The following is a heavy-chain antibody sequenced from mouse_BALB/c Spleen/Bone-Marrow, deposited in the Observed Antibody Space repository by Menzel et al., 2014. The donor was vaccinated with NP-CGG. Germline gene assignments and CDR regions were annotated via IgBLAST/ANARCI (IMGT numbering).Heavy chain of an antibody. D-gene: IGHD1-1*01. CDR1: GYVFSSYW. V-gene: IGHV1-80*01. Sequence: QVQLKESGAELVRPGSSVKISCKASGYVFSSYWMIWVRQRPGQGLEWIGQIYPGDGDTNYNGKFKGKATLTADKSSSTAYMQLSSLTSEDSAVYFCARSGYSSNYDYWGQGTTLTVSS. J-gene: IGHJ2*01. CDR3: ARSGYSSNYDY. CDR2: IYPGDGDT.